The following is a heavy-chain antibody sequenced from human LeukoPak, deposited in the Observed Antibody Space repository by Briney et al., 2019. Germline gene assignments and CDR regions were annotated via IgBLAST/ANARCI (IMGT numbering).Heavy chain of an antibody. Sequence: ASVKVSCKAVGYPFTSYYMHWVRQAPGQGLEWMGIINPSGGSTTYAQKFQGRVTMTSDTSTRTVYMELSSLRSEDTAFYYCASTSCYNCYWFDPWGQGTLVTVSS. V-gene: IGHV1-46*03. D-gene: IGHD2-2*02. CDR1: GYPFTSYY. CDR2: INPSGGST. J-gene: IGHJ5*02. CDR3: ASTSCYNCYWFDP.